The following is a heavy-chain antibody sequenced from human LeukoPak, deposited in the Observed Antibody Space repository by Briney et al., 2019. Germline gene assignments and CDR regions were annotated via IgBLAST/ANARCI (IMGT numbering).Heavy chain of an antibody. CDR1: GYTFTSYG. D-gene: IGHD2-15*01. CDR3: ARAPVWSGGRGDFDY. CDR2: ISAYNGNT. V-gene: IGHV1-18*01. J-gene: IGHJ4*02. Sequence: ASVKVSCKASGYTFTSYGISWVRQAPGQGLEWMGWISAYNGNTNFAQRLQGRVTLTTDTSTSTAYMELRSLRSDDTAVYYCARAPVWSGGRGDFDYWGQGTLVTVSS.